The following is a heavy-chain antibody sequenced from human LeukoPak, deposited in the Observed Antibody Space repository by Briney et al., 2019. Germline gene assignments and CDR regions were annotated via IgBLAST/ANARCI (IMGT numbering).Heavy chain of an antibody. CDR3: AREATWGAFDI. D-gene: IGHD7-27*01. V-gene: IGHV3-66*01. CDR2: LYSGGNT. CDR1: GFTVSNNY. J-gene: IGHJ3*02. Sequence: GGSLRLSCAASGFTVSNNYMSWVRQAPGKGLERVSALYSGGNTYYADSVKGRFTISRDNSKNTLFLQMNSLRVEDTAVYYCAREATWGAFDIWGQGTMVTVSS.